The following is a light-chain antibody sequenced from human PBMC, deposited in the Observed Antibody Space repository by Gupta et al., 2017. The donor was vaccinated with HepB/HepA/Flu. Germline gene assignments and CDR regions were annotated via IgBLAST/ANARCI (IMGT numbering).Light chain of an antibody. V-gene: IGKV3-20*01. J-gene: IGKJ3*01. Sequence: VVTPSPGTLSLSSGERATLSCRSSQSVSSSYLAWYQQKPGQPPRLLIYGASSRDTGIPDRFSGSGSGTDFTLTISRLEPEDFAVYYCQQYGSSPLTFGPGTKVDIK. CDR1: QSVSSSY. CDR2: GAS. CDR3: QQYGSSPLT.